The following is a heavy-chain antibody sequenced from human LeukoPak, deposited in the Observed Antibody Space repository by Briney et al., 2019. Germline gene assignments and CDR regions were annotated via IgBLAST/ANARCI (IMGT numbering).Heavy chain of an antibody. Sequence: GGSLRLSCAASGFTFSRFWMGWVRQAPGKGLEWVANIKPDGSEKNYGDSVRGRFTISRDNARNSVHLQMNSLRAEDTAVYYCAGENYFDYWGQGTLVTVSS. V-gene: IGHV3-7*04. CDR2: IKPDGSEK. CDR1: GFTFSRFW. CDR3: AGENYFDY. J-gene: IGHJ4*02.